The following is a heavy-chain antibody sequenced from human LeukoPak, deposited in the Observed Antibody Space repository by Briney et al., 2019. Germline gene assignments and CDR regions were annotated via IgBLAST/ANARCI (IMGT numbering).Heavy chain of an antibody. V-gene: IGHV1-69*08. CDR2: IIAILDTA. D-gene: IGHD5-12*01. J-gene: IGHJ5*02. CDR3: VRSGYDYDWFDP. CDR1: GYTFTSYY. Sequence: SVKVSCKASGYTFTSYYMHWVRQAPGQGLEWMGRIIAILDTAHYAQKIQGRFTITADKSTTTVYMELSSLRSDDTAVYYCVRSGYDYDWFDPWGQGTLVTVSS.